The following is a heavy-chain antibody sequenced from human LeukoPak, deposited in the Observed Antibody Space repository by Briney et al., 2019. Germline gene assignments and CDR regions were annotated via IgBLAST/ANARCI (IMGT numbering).Heavy chain of an antibody. CDR1: GGSISSGGYY. Sequence: SQTLSLTCTVSGGSISSGGYYWSWIRQHPGKGLEWIGYIYYSGSTYYNPSLKSRVTISVDTSKNQFSLKLSSVTAADTAVYHCASGIYDILTGYYAFDYWGQGTLVTVSS. J-gene: IGHJ4*02. CDR3: ASGIYDILTGYYAFDY. CDR2: IYYSGST. V-gene: IGHV4-31*03. D-gene: IGHD3-9*01.